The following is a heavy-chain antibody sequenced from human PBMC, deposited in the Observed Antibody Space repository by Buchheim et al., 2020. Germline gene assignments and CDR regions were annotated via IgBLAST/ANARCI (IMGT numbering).Heavy chain of an antibody. CDR2: ISGSGGRT. CDR1: GFTFSTYA. J-gene: IGHJ6*03. Sequence: EVQLLESGGGLVQPGGSLRLSCAASGFTFSTYAMSWVRQAPGKGLEWVSAISGSGGRTYYVDSVKGRFTISRDNSKNTLYLQMNSLKAEDTAVYYCAKSANDSSSYSYYYYYMDVWGKGTT. CDR3: AKSANDSSSYSYYYYYMDV. D-gene: IGHD3-22*01. V-gene: IGHV3-23*01.